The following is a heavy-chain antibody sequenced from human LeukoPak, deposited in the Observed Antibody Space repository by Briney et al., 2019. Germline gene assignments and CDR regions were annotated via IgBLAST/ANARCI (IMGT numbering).Heavy chain of an antibody. Sequence: GGSLRLSCVASGFTFSNYWMTWLRQAPGKGLEWVANIKEDGSEKNYGDSVKGRFTISRDNAKNSLYLQMNSLRGEDTAVYYCARARYSDFWGQGTLVTVSS. V-gene: IGHV3-7*01. CDR2: IKEDGSEK. CDR3: ARARYSDF. CDR1: GFTFSNYW. J-gene: IGHJ4*02.